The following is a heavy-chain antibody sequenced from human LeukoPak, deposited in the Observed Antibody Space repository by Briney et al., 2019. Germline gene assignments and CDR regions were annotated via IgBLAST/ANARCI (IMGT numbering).Heavy chain of an antibody. CDR2: INSDGNST. J-gene: IGHJ3*01. Sequence: GGSLRLSCAASGFTLSSYWMHWVRQAPGNGLVWVSRINSDGNSTSYADSVKGRFTITRDNAKNTLYLQMNSVRAEDTAVYYCAISAYEIWTGYSVAVDLWGQGTIVTVSS. CDR1: GFTLSSYW. D-gene: IGHD3-9*01. V-gene: IGHV3-74*01. CDR3: AISAYEIWTGYSVAVDL.